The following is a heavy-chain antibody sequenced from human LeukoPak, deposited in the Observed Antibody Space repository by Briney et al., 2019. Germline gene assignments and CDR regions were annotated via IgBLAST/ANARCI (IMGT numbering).Heavy chain of an antibody. CDR1: GYTFTSYY. V-gene: IGHV1-46*01. Sequence: GASVKVSCKASGYTFTSYYMHWVRQAPGQGLEWMGIINPSGGSTSYAQKFQGRVTMTRDMSTSTVYMELSSLRSEDTAVYYCARQGYCTSTTNCSNAFDIWGQGTMVTVSS. CDR3: ARQGYCTSTTNCSNAFDI. CDR2: INPSGGST. J-gene: IGHJ3*02. D-gene: IGHD2-2*01.